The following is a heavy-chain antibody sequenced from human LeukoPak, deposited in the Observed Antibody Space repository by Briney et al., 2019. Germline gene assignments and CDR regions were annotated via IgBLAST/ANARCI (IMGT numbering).Heavy chain of an antibody. Sequence: PGGSLRLSCAASGFTFSSYWMHWVRQAPGKGLVWVSRINSDGSSTSYADSVKGRFTISRDNAKNTLYLQMNSLRAEDTAVYYCARGGVKDYYYYYMDVWGKGTTVTVSS. CDR1: GFTFSSYW. D-gene: IGHD2-15*01. CDR2: INSDGSST. CDR3: ARGGVKDYYYYYMDV. V-gene: IGHV3-74*01. J-gene: IGHJ6*03.